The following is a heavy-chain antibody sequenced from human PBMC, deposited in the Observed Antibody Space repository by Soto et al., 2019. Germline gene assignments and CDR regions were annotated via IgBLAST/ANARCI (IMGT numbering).Heavy chain of an antibody. Sequence: EVQLVESGGGLVQPGGSLRLSCAASGFTFSSYWMSWVRQAPGKGLEWVANIKQDGSEKYNVDSVKGRFTISRDNAKNSVYLQLNSLRAEDTAVYYCARGTVVAGFRFEYWGQGALVTVSS. V-gene: IGHV3-7*04. CDR2: IKQDGSEK. J-gene: IGHJ4*02. CDR3: ARGTVVAGFRFEY. CDR1: GFTFSSYW. D-gene: IGHD6-19*01.